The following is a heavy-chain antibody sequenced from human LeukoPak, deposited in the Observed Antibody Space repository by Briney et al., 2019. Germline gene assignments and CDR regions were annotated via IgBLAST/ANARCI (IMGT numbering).Heavy chain of an antibody. CDR1: GFTFSTYW. CDR3: ARPAMVRGFDY. J-gene: IGHJ4*02. CDR2: IKQDGSEK. V-gene: IGHV3-7*01. D-gene: IGHD3-10*01. Sequence: PGGSLRLSCAASGFTFSTYWMSWVRQAPGKGLEWVANIKQDGSEKYHVDSVKGRFTISRDNAKNSLYLQMNSLRAEDTAVYYCARPAMVRGFDYWGQGTLVTVSS.